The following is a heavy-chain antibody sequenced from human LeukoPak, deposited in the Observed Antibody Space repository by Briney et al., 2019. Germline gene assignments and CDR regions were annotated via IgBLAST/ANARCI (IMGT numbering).Heavy chain of an antibody. CDR1: GGSISSGGYY. V-gene: IGHV4-31*03. CDR2: IYYSGST. J-gene: IGHJ4*02. D-gene: IGHD5-18*01. CDR3: ARRIDYSYGIDH. Sequence: PSQTLSLTCTVSGGSISSGGYYWSWIRQHPGKGLEWIGYIYYSGSTYDNPSLKSGVTISEDTSKNQVSLKLSSVTAADTAVYYCARRIDYSYGIDHWGQGTLVTVSS.